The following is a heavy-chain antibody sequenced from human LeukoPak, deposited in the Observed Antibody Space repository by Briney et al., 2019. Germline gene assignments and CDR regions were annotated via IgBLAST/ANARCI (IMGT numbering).Heavy chain of an antibody. D-gene: IGHD6-19*01. J-gene: IGHJ5*02. V-gene: IGHV3-23*01. CDR2: ISGSGGST. CDR3: AKDHEIAVAGDWFDR. CDR1: GFTFSSYA. Sequence: PGASLRLSCAASGFTFSSYAMSWVRQAPGKGLEWVSAISGSGGSTYYADSVKGRFTISRDNSKNTLYLQMNSLRAEDTDVYYCAKDHEIAVAGDWFDRWGQGTLVTVSS.